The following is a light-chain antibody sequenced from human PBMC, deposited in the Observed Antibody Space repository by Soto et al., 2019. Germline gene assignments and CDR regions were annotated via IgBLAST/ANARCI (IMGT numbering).Light chain of an antibody. V-gene: IGLV1-40*01. CDR2: GNI. CDR3: QSYDSTLSARYV. J-gene: IGLJ1*01. CDR1: SSNIGAGYD. Sequence: QLVLTQPPSVSGAPGQRVTISCTGSSSNIGAGYDVHWYQQRPGTAPKLLIFGNINRPSGVPDRFSGSKSGTSASLAITGLQPEDKGDYYCQSYDSTLSARYVFGTGTKLTVL.